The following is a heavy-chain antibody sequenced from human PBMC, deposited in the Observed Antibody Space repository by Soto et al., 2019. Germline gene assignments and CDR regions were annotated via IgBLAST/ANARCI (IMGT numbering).Heavy chain of an antibody. CDR2: ISPYNGDT. CDR1: GNTFASYG. Sequence: ASVKVSCKASGNTFASYGISWVRQAPGQGLEWMGWISPYNGDTEYSQKLQDRLTMTTDTSASTAYVELRNLRSDDTAVYYCARLPKSYFYYYGMDVWGQGTTVTVSS. J-gene: IGHJ6*02. V-gene: IGHV1-18*01. CDR3: ARLPKSYFYYYGMDV.